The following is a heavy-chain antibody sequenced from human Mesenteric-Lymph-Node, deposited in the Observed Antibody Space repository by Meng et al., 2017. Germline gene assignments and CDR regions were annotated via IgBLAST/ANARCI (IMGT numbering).Heavy chain of an antibody. Sequence: GSLRLSCAVYGGSFSGYYWSWIRQPPGKGLEWIGEINHSGSTNYNPSLKSRVTISLDTSKNQFSLKLNSVTAADTAVYYCARGEYGSGDFDYWGQGTLVTVSS. CDR3: ARGEYGSGDFDY. J-gene: IGHJ4*02. V-gene: IGHV4-34*01. CDR1: GGSFSGYY. CDR2: INHSGST. D-gene: IGHD3-10*01.